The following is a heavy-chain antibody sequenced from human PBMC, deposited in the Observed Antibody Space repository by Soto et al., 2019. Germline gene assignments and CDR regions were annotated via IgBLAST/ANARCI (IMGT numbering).Heavy chain of an antibody. D-gene: IGHD2-15*01. CDR1: RFHFDTYA. CDR2: ISSGSDYL. Sequence: PWGALRLSCVAFRFHFDTYAMHCIRHTPGNGLEWVAFISSGSDYLYYADSVKGRFTISRDNAKTSLYLQMNSLTEDDTALYSCASEFCSGGSCYARIFDYWGQGSLVTVSS. J-gene: IGHJ4*02. V-gene: IGHV3-21*04. CDR3: ASEFCSGGSCYARIFDY.